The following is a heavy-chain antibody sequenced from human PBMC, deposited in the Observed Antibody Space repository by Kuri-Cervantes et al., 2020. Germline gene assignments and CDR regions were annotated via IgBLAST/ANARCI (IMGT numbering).Heavy chain of an antibody. J-gene: IGHJ4*02. Sequence: LSLTCAASGFTFSSYGMHWVRQAPGKGLEWVAVISYDGSNKYYADSVKGRFTISRDNSKNSLYLQMNSLRAEDTAVYYCARAGQVDSYLTRFDYWGQGTLVTVSS. CDR1: GFTFSSYG. V-gene: IGHV3-30*03. CDR2: ISYDGSNK. D-gene: IGHD5-18*01. CDR3: ARAGQVDSYLTRFDY.